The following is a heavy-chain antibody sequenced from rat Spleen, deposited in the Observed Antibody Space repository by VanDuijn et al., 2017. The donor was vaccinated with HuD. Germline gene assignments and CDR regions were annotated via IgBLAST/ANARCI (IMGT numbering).Heavy chain of an antibody. Sequence: EVQLVESGGCLVQPGRSLKLSCAASGFTFSSFPMAWVRQAPKKGLEWVAYISYNGGSTYYRDSVKGRFTISRDNAKSTLYLQMDSLRSEDTATYYCARRYDFDYWGQGVMVTVSS. CDR1: GFTFSSFP. CDR3: ARRYDFDY. D-gene: IGHD1-11*01. V-gene: IGHV5-7*01. CDR2: ISYNGGST. J-gene: IGHJ2*01.